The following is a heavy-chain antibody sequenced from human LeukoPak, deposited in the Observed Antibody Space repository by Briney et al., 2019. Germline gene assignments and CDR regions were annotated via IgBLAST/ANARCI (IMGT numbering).Heavy chain of an antibody. CDR1: GGSISSYY. D-gene: IGHD3-22*01. V-gene: IGHV4-59*01. Sequence: SETLSLTCTVSGGSISSYYWSWIRQPPGKGLEWIGYINYSGSTNYNPSLKSRVTISVDTSKNQFSLKLSSVTAADTAVYYCAEAYYDSSGPLFQHWGQGTLVTVSS. CDR3: AEAYYDSSGPLFQH. CDR2: INYSGST. J-gene: IGHJ1*01.